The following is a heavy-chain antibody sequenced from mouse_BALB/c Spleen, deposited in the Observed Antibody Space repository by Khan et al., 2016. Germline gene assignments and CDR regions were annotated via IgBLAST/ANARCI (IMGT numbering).Heavy chain of an antibody. CDR1: GFSITGFA. V-gene: IGHV2-6-7*01. CDR2: LWGGGSI. D-gene: IGHD2-12*01. Sequence: QVQLKESGPGLVAPSQSLSITCTVSGFSITGFAVNWVRQPPGKGLEWLGVLWGGGSIDYESGLKSRLSISKDNSKSQAFLIMNSLQTEATARYYCACSYNNDGRFAYWGQGTLVTVSS. J-gene: IGHJ3*01. CDR3: ACSYNNDGRFAY.